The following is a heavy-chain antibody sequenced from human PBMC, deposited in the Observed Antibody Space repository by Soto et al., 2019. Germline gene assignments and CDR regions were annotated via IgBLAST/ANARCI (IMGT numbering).Heavy chain of an antibody. CDR3: ARAMTTVTTPWFDP. J-gene: IGHJ5*02. CDR2: IYYSGST. Sequence: QVQLQESGPGLVKPSQTLSLTCTVSGGSISSGDYYWSWIRQPPGKGLEWIGYIYYSGSTYYNPSPKSRITIAVDTSKNQFSLQLSSVTAADTAVYYCARAMTTVTTPWFDPWGQGTLVTVSS. CDR1: GGSISSGDYY. D-gene: IGHD4-17*01. V-gene: IGHV4-30-4*01.